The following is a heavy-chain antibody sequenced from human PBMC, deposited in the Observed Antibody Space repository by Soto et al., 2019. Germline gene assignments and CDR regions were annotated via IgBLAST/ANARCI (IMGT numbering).Heavy chain of an antibody. J-gene: IGHJ4*02. Sequence: GGPLRLSCAASGITFRRHTMSWVRQAPGTGLEWVSTIDPSGANKNYADSVKGRFTISRDNSRNTLDLQMNSLRVGDTALYYCVSWVSAHFDYWGQGTPVTVSS. CDR2: IDPSGANK. CDR1: GITFRRHT. CDR3: VSWVSAHFDY. D-gene: IGHD3-16*01. V-gene: IGHV3-23*01.